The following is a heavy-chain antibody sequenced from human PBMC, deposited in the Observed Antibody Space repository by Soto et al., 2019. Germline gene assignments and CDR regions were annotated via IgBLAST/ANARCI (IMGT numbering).Heavy chain of an antibody. V-gene: IGHV3-23*01. CDR2: ISGSGGST. D-gene: IGHD3-22*01. CDR1: GFTFSSYA. J-gene: IGHJ3*02. Sequence: GGSLRLSCAAPGFTFSSYAMSWVRQAPGKGLEWVSAISGSGGSTYYADSVKGRFTISRDNSKNTLYLQMNSLRAEDTAVYYCAKAAGGYYYDSSGYYSLLGAFDIWGQGTMVTVSS. CDR3: AKAAGGYYYDSSGYYSLLGAFDI.